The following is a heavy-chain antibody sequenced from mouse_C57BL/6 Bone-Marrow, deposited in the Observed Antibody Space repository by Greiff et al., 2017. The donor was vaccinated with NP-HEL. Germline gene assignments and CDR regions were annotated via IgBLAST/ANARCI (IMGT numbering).Heavy chain of an antibody. CDR3: ARSKTGFAY. Sequence: EVQRVESGPVLVKPGASVKMSCKASGYTFTDYYMNWVKQSHGKSLEWIGVINPYNGGTSYNQKFKGKATLTVDKSSSTAYMELNSLTSEDSAVYYCARSKTGFAYWGQGTLVTVSA. V-gene: IGHV1-19*01. CDR2: INPYNGGT. J-gene: IGHJ3*01. CDR1: GYTFTDYY. D-gene: IGHD2-5*01.